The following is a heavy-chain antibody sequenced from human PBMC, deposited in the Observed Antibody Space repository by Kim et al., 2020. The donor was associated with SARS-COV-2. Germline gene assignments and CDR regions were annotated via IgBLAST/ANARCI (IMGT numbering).Heavy chain of an antibody. D-gene: IGHD2-2*01. CDR1: GFTFSSYG. CDR3: AKDGGPGYQLLEVRYFDY. CDR2: IWYDGSNK. V-gene: IGHV3-33*06. J-gene: IGHJ4*02. Sequence: GGSLRLSCAASGFTFSSYGMHWVRQAPGKGLEWVAVIWYDGSNKYYADSVKGRFTISRDNSKNTLYLQMNSLRAEDTAVYYCAKDGGPGYQLLEVRYFDYWGQGTLVTVSS.